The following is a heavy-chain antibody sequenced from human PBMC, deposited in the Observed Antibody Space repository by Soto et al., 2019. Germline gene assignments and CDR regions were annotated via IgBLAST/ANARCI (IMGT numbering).Heavy chain of an antibody. D-gene: IGHD2-2*01. Sequence: SETLSLTCAVYGGSFSGYYWSWIRQPPGKGPEWIGEINHSGSTNYNPSLKSRVTISVDTSKNQFSLKLSSVTAADTAVYYCARGRGEYCSSTSCYAGRRSYYYYYMDVWGKGTKVTVSS. V-gene: IGHV4-34*01. CDR1: GGSFSGYY. CDR2: INHSGST. CDR3: ARGRGEYCSSTSCYAGRRSYYYYYMDV. J-gene: IGHJ6*03.